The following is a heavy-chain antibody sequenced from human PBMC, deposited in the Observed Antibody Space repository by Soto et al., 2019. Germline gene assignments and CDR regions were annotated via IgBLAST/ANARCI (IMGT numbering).Heavy chain of an antibody. CDR3: ARRKTDGYNFDY. CDR1: GVSMSGYY. J-gene: IGHJ4*02. V-gene: IGHV4-59*08. D-gene: IGHD5-12*01. Sequence: QVQLQESGPGLVKPSETLSLTCTVSGVSMSGYYWSWIRQPPGKGLEWIGYIYHSGSTNYNPSLKSRVTISVDTSKNQFSLKLTSVTAADTAVYYCARRKTDGYNFDYWGQGTLVTASS. CDR2: IYHSGST.